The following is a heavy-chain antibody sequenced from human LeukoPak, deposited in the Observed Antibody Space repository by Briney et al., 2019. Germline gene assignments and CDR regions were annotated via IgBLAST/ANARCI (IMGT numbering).Heavy chain of an antibody. CDR2: INHSGST. Sequence: PSETLSLTCAVYGGSFSGYYWSWIRQPPGKGLEWIGEINHSGSTNYNPSLKSRVTISLDTSKKQFSLKLSSVTAADTAVYYCAREGNGGKVVAFDIWGQGTMVTVSS. J-gene: IGHJ3*02. CDR3: AREGNGGKVVAFDI. CDR1: GGSFSGYY. D-gene: IGHD4-23*01. V-gene: IGHV4-34*01.